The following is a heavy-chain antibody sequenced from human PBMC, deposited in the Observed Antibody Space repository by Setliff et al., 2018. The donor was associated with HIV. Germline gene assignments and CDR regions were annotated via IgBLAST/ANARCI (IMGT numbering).Heavy chain of an antibody. D-gene: IGHD3-3*01. CDR3: AKDSARIDFWSGEYIDNHYGMDV. Sequence: PGGSLRLSCATSGFTFSTYGMHWVRQAPGEGLEWVAFISIEGDYKYYADSVKGRFTISRSDSRNTVHLQMNSLRREDTAMYYCAKDSARIDFWSGEYIDNHYGMDVWGQGTTVTVSS. V-gene: IGHV3-30*02. CDR1: GFTFSTYG. CDR2: ISIEGDYK. J-gene: IGHJ6*02.